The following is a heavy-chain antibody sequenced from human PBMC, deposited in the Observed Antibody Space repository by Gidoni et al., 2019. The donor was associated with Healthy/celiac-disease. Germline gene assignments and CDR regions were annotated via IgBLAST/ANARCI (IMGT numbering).Heavy chain of an antibody. CDR3: ARGTAGIAVAGSY. J-gene: IGHJ4*02. D-gene: IGHD6-19*01. CDR1: GFTFSSYS. V-gene: IGHV3-21*01. CDR2: ISSSSSYI. Sequence: EVQLVESGGGLVKPGGSLRLSCAASGFTFSSYSMNWVRQAPGKGLEWVSSISSSSSYIYYADSVKGRFTISRDNAKNSLYLQMNSLRAEDTAVYYCARGTAGIAVAGSYWGQGTLVTVSS.